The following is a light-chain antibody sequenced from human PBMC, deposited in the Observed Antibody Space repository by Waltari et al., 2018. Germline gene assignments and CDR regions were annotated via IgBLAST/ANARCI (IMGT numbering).Light chain of an antibody. Sequence: DIVMTQSPVSLAVSLGERATIHCKSSQRVLYGSNNKNYLTWYQQKAGQPPKFLIYWASTRESGVPDRFSGSGSGTDFTLTISILQAEDVAVYYCQKYYSTPWTFGQGTKVEI. CDR3: QKYYSTPWT. CDR1: QRVLYGSNNKNY. J-gene: IGKJ1*01. CDR2: WAS. V-gene: IGKV4-1*01.